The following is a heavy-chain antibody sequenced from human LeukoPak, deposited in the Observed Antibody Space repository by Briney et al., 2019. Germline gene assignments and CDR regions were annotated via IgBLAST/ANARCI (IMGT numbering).Heavy chain of an antibody. J-gene: IGHJ4*02. CDR3: ATSGGDPPFDY. D-gene: IGHD2-21*02. CDR1: GGTFISYA. CDR2: IIPILGIA. V-gene: IGHV1-69*04. Sequence: ASVTVSCKASGGTFISYAISWVRQAPGQGREWMGRIIPILGIANYAQKFQGRVTITADKSTSTAYMELSSLRSEDTAVYYCATSGGDPPFDYWGQGTLVAVSS.